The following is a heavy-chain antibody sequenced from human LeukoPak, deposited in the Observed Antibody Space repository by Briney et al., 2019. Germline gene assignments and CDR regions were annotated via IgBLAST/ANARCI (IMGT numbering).Heavy chain of an antibody. CDR1: GGSFSGYY. CDR2: INHSGST. CDR3: GRVYYDFWSGYIDC. D-gene: IGHD3-3*01. J-gene: IGHJ4*02. V-gene: IGHV4-34*01. Sequence: PSETLSLTCAVYGGSFSGYYWSWIRQPPGKGLEWIGEINHSGSTNYNPSLKSRVTISVGTSKNQFSLKLSSVTAADTAVYYCGRVYYDFWSGYIDCWGQGTLVTVSS.